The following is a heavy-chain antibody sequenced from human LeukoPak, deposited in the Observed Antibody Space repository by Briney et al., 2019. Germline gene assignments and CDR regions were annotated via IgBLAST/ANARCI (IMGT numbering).Heavy chain of an antibody. CDR3: ATDPDSGGWSTFDY. D-gene: IGHD6-19*01. CDR2: INSDGSAT. CDR1: GFAFSRNW. J-gene: IGHJ4*02. Sequence: GGSLRLSCAASGFAFSRNWMHWVRQAPGKGLVWVSRINSDGSATHYAGSVKGRFTISRDNAKNTLYLQMNSLRAEDPAVYYCATDPDSGGWSTFDYWGQGTLVTVSS. V-gene: IGHV3-74*01.